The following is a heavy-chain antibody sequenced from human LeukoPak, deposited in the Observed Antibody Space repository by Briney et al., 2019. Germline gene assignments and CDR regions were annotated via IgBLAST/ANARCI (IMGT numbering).Heavy chain of an antibody. D-gene: IGHD3-10*01. J-gene: IGHJ6*03. CDR3: ARGAYGSGTYTHYYYMDV. CDR1: VVTFTNYV. V-gene: IGHV1-69*05. Sequence: ASVKVSCKASVVTFTNYVISWVRQAPGQGLEWVGGIIPMLCTAHYAQKFQGRVTISTDASTSTAYMELSSLRSDDTAVYYCARGAYGSGTYTHYYYMDVWGKGTTVAVSS. CDR2: IIPMLCTA.